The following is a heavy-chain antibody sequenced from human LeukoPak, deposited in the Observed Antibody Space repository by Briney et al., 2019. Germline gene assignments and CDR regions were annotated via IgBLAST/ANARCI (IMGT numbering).Heavy chain of an antibody. CDR3: ARLHTTVILGRGFDI. D-gene: IGHD4-11*01. V-gene: IGHV4-39*02. Sequence: PSETLSLTCTVSSGSISSSDYYWGWFRQPPGKGLEWIGSIYYSGSTYYNPSLKSRVTISVDTSKNHFSLKLNSVTAADTAVYYCARLHTTVILGRGFDIWGQGTMVTVSS. CDR2: IYYSGST. J-gene: IGHJ3*02. CDR1: SGSISSSDYY.